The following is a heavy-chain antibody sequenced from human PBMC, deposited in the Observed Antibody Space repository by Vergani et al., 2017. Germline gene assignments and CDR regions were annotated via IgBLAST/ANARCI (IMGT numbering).Heavy chain of an antibody. J-gene: IGHJ6*03. Sequence: EVQLVESGGGLVQPGRSLRPSCAASGFTFDDYAMHWVRQAPGKGLEWVSRISWNSGTIGYADSVKGRFTVSRDNAKNSLYLQMNSLKTEDTAVYYCTRHEEAAVAGTRYYYYYMDVWGKGTTVTVSS. CDR1: GFTFDDYA. V-gene: IGHV3-9*01. CDR3: TRHEEAAVAGTRYYYYYMDV. CDR2: ISWNSGTI. D-gene: IGHD6-19*01.